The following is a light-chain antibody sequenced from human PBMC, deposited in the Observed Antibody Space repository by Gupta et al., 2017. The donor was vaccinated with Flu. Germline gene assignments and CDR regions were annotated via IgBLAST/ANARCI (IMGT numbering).Light chain of an antibody. CDR3: QQTDSSPFT. J-gene: IGKJ5*01. CDR2: HAS. V-gene: IGKV1-39*01. Sequence: IQLTQSPSSLSAAVGDRATITCRATQSIDESLNWYQQRPGQSPTPLIYHASTLGSGVPSRFSGSGSGTDFTLSINNLQPEDFATYHCQQTDSSPFTFGQGTQLDI. CDR1: QSIDES.